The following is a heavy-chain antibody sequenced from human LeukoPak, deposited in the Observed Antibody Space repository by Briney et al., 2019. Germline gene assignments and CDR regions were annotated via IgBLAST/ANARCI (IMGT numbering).Heavy chain of an antibody. CDR1: GFTFSSYV. V-gene: IGHV3-23*01. D-gene: IGHD2-15*01. J-gene: IGHJ4*02. CDR3: AKGGDCSGGSCSFKPFDY. Sequence: PGGSLRLSCVASGFTFSSYVMSWVRQAPGKGLEWVSAISGGGDITSYADSVKGRFTISRDNSKNSLYMEMKSLRAEDTAVYYCAKGGDCSGGSCSFKPFDYWGQGTLVTASS. CDR2: ISGGGDIT.